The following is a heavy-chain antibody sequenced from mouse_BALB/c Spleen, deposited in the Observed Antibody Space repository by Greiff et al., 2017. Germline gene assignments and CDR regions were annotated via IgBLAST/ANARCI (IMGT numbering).Heavy chain of an antibody. CDR3: ARLRGFAY. CDR1: GYAFSSSW. Sequence: VQLQQSGPELVKPGASVKISCKASGYAFSSSWMNWVKQRPGQGLEWIGRIYPGDGDTNYNGKFKGKATLTADKSSSTAYMQLSSLTSVDSAVYFCARLRGFAYWGQGTLVTVSA. J-gene: IGHJ3*01. CDR2: IYPGDGDT. V-gene: IGHV1-82*01. D-gene: IGHD2-12*01.